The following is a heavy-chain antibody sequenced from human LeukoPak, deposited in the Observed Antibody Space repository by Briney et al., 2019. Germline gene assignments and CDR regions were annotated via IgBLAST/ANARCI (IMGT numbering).Heavy chain of an antibody. CDR1: GFTFSSYE. V-gene: IGHV3-48*03. CDR2: ISSSGSTI. CDR3: ATVRDGSQDY. J-gene: IGHJ4*02. Sequence: GGSLRLSCAASGFTFSSYEMNWVRQAPGKGLEWVSYISSSGSTIYYADSVKGRFTISRDNAKNSPYLQMNSLRAEDAAVYYCATVRDGSQDYWGQGTLVTVSS. D-gene: IGHD5-24*01.